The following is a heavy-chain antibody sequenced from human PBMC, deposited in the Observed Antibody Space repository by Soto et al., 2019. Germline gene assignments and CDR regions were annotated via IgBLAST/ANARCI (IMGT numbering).Heavy chain of an antibody. V-gene: IGHV3-30*03. J-gene: IGHJ4*02. CDR3: ATFESPAFDY. D-gene: IGHD3-9*01. CDR2: ISYDGSNK. Sequence: PGGSLRLSCAASGFTFSSYGMHWVRQAPGKGLEWVAVISYDGSNKYYADSVKGRFTISRDNSKNTLYLQMNSLRAEDTAVYYCATFESPAFDYWGQGTLVTVSS. CDR1: GFTFSSYG.